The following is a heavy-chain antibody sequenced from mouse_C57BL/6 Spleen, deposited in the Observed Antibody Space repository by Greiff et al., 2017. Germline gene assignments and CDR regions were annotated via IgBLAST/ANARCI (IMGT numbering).Heavy chain of an antibody. V-gene: IGHV1-22*01. CDR3: EFRNWDAAWFAY. CDR2: INPKNGGT. CDR1: GYTFTDYN. J-gene: IGHJ3*01. Sequence: VQLQQSGPELVKPGASVKMSCKASGYTFTDYNMHWVKQSPGKSLEWIGNINPKNGGTSYNQKFKGKATLTVNKSSSTAYMELRSLTSEDSAVYYCEFRNWDAAWFAYWGQGTLVTVSA. D-gene: IGHD4-1*01.